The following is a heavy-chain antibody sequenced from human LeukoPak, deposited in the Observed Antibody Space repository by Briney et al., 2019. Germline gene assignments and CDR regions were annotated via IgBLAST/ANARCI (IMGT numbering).Heavy chain of an antibody. CDR1: GGSISSFH. J-gene: IGHJ3*02. CDR3: ARGGVAGYCSSTSCYKTLGAFDI. CDR2: IYYSGST. V-gene: IGHV4-59*01. D-gene: IGHD2-2*02. Sequence: SETLSLTCSVSGGSISSFHWGWIRQPPGKGLEWIGHIYYSGSTNYNPSLKSRVTISVDTSKNQFSLKLSSVTAADTAVYYCARGGVAGYCSSTSCYKTLGAFDIWGKGTMVTVSS.